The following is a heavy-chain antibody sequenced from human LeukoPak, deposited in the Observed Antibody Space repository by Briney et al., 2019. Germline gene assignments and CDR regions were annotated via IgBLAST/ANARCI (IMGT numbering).Heavy chain of an antibody. CDR3: ARADGYYYGMDV. Sequence: PSETLSLTCSVSGGSISSSYWTWIRQPPGKGLEWIGYIYYSGNTNYNPSLKSRVTISVDTSKNQFSLKLSSVTAADTAVYYCARADGYYYGMDVWGQGTTVTVS. CDR1: GGSISSSY. CDR2: IYYSGNT. V-gene: IGHV4-59*01. D-gene: IGHD5-24*01. J-gene: IGHJ6*02.